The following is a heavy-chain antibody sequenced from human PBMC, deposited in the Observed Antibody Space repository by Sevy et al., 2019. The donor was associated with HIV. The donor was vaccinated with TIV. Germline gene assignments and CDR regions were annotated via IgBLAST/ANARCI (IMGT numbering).Heavy chain of an antibody. Sequence: GGSLRLSCAASGFTFSDYYMSWIRQAPGKGLEWVAYISSSGSTIYYADSVKGQFTISRKNANNSPYLPMNSLRAENTAVYYSAGPSFTIVRGVIVYAPADYWGQGTLVTVSS. D-gene: IGHD3-10*01. CDR3: AGPSFTIVRGVIVYAPADY. J-gene: IGHJ4*02. CDR1: GFTFSDYY. CDR2: ISSSGSTI. V-gene: IGHV3-11*01.